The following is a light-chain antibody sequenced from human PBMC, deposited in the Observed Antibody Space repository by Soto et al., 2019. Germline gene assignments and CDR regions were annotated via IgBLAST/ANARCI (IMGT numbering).Light chain of an antibody. Sequence: DIVLTQSPGTLSLSPGERATLSCRASQSVSSNHLAWYQQKPGQAPRLLIYGGSSRATGIPVRFSGSGSGTDLTLTISRLEPEDFAVYYCQQYGSSPLWTFGQGTKVDIK. CDR2: GGS. CDR1: QSVSSNH. J-gene: IGKJ1*01. V-gene: IGKV3-20*01. CDR3: QQYGSSPLWT.